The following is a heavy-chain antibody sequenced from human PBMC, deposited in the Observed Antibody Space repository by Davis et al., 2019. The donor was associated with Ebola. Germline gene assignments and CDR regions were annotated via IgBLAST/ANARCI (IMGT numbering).Heavy chain of an antibody. D-gene: IGHD6-6*01. J-gene: IGHJ6*02. Sequence: AASVKVSCKASGGTFSSYAISWVRQAPGQGLEWMGGFDPEDGETIYAQKFQGRVTMTEDTSTDTAYMELRSLRSDDTAVYYCAGPQDSSSSTFDYYYGMDVWGQGTTVTVSS. CDR1: GGTFSSYA. CDR2: FDPEDGET. V-gene: IGHV1-24*01. CDR3: AGPQDSSSSTFDYYYGMDV.